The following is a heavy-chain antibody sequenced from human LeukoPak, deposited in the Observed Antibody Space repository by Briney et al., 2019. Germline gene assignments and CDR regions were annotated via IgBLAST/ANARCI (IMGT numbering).Heavy chain of an antibody. CDR2: ISDSGGTT. D-gene: IGHD3-3*01. V-gene: IGHV3-23*01. CDR3: AKDRRRFWSGYLDY. J-gene: IGHJ4*02. CDR1: GFSLSNYA. Sequence: GGSLRLSCAASGFSLSNYAMSWVRQAPGKGLEWVSGISDSGGTTYYADSVKGRFTISRDNSKNTLYLQMNSLTAEDTAAYYCAKDRRRFWSGYLDYWGQGALVTVSS.